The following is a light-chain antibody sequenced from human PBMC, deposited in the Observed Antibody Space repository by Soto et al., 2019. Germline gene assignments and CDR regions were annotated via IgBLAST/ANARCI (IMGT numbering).Light chain of an antibody. CDR2: AAS. J-gene: IGKJ1*01. Sequence: DIQMTQSPSSLSASVGDRVTITCRASQSISYYLNWFQQKPGNPPKLLIYAASTLQGGVPSRFSGRGSGTDFTLTISSLQPEDFATYYCQQTYTSPESFGQGTKVEI. V-gene: IGKV1-39*01. CDR1: QSISYY. CDR3: QQTYTSPES.